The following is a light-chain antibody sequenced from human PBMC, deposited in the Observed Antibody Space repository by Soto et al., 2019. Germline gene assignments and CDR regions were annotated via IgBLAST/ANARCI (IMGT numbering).Light chain of an antibody. CDR2: DAS. CDR3: QQYNSYQYT. Sequence: DIQMTQSPSTLSASVGDRVTITCRASQSISSWLAWYQQKPGKAPKLLIYDASSLESGVPSRFSGSGSGTEFTLTISSLQPDDFATYYCQQYNSYQYTVVQVTKVYSK. V-gene: IGKV1-5*01. J-gene: IGKJ2*01. CDR1: QSISSW.